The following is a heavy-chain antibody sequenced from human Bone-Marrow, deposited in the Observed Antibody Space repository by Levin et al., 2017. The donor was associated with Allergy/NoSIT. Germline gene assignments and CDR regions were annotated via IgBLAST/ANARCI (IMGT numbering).Heavy chain of an antibody. CDR2: ISPTGSIK. CDR1: GFSFRDYY. Sequence: PGGSLRLSCEGSGFSFRDYYMHWIRQAPAKGLEWIACISPTGSIKNYADSVKGRFDISRDNPKNSVHLQLEDLGVDDTAIYYCARDGTEYTVLTDRGFDAWGPGILVTVSS. CDR3: ARDGTEYTVLTDRGFDA. V-gene: IGHV3-11*01. J-gene: IGHJ4*02. D-gene: IGHD3-9*01.